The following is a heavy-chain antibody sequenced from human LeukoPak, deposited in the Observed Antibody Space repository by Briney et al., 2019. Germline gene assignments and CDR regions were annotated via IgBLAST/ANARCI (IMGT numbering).Heavy chain of an antibody. CDR3: ARDSKWTKSSYMDV. J-gene: IGHJ6*03. Sequence: GGSLRLSCAASGFTFSSYWMSWVRQAPGKGLEWVANIKQDGSEKYYVDSVKGRFTISRDNAKNTLYLQMNSLRAEDTAVYYCARDSKWTKSSYMDVWGKGTTVTISS. CDR2: IKQDGSEK. V-gene: IGHV3-7*01. CDR1: GFTFSSYW. D-gene: IGHD1-26*01.